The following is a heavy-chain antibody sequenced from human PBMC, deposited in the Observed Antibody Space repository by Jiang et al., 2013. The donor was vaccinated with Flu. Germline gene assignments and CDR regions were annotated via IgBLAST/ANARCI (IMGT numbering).Heavy chain of an antibody. CDR2: VHHSGTT. CDR3: VRGRGDGNNRLFPS. D-gene: IGHD5-24*01. Sequence: EWTGTVHHSGTTYYNPSLNGRVSISMDTSKNQFSLKLSSVTAADTALYYCVRGRGDGNNRLFPSWSQGTLVTVSS. J-gene: IGHJ5*02. V-gene: IGHV4-38-2*01.